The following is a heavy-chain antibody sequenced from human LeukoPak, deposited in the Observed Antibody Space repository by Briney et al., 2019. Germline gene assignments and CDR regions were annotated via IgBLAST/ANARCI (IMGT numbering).Heavy chain of an antibody. D-gene: IGHD6-19*01. V-gene: IGHV3-11*01. CDR2: ISSSGSTI. CDR3: ARVRSGWYPNFDY. J-gene: IGHJ4*02. CDR1: GFTFSDYY. Sequence: GGSLRLSCAASGFTFSDYYMSWIRQAPGKGLEWVSYISSSGSTIYYADSVKGRFTISRDNAKKSLYLQMNSLRAEDTAVYYCARVRSGWYPNFDYWGQGTLVTVSS.